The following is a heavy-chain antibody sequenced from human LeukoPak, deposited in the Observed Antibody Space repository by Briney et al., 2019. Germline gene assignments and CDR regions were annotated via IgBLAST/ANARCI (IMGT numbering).Heavy chain of an antibody. CDR3: ARGPTNGQAFDY. Sequence: GGSLRLSCAASGFTFSSYAMTWVRQAPGKGLEWVASIREDGSQKSAVDSVRGRFSISRDNAKNSVYLQMDSLRAEDTAVYYCARGPTNGQAFDYWGQGTLVSVSS. V-gene: IGHV3-7*01. J-gene: IGHJ4*02. D-gene: IGHD2-8*01. CDR2: IREDGSQK. CDR1: GFTFSSYA.